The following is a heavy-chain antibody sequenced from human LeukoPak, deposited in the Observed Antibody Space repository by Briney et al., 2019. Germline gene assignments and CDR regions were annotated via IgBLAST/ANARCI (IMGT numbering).Heavy chain of an antibody. CDR3: ARGSLGYCDSTSCFTQFDY. V-gene: IGHV3-30*04. CDR2: ISYDGSNK. D-gene: IGHD2-2*02. CDR1: GSTFSSSA. J-gene: IGHJ4*02. Sequence: PGKSLRLSCAASGSTFSSSAIHWVRQAPGKGLEWVAVISYDGSNKNYADSVKGRFTISRDNSKNTLYLQMNSLRAEDTAVYYCARGSLGYCDSTSCFTQFDYWGQGTLVTVSS.